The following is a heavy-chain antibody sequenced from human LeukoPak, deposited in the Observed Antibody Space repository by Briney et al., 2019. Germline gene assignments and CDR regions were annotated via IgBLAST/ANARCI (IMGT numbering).Heavy chain of an antibody. Sequence: APVKVSCKASGCTFTSYGISWVRQAPGQGLEWMGWISAYNGNTNYAQKLQGRVTMTTDTSTSTAYMELRSLRSDDTAVYYCARDGARITMVRGLRGAFDIWGQGTMVTVSS. CDR1: GCTFTSYG. J-gene: IGHJ3*02. CDR2: ISAYNGNT. CDR3: ARDGARITMVRGLRGAFDI. D-gene: IGHD3-10*01. V-gene: IGHV1-18*01.